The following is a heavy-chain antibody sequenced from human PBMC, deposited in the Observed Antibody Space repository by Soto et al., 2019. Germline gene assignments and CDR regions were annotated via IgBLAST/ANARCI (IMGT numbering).Heavy chain of an antibody. V-gene: IGHV3-48*01. D-gene: IGHD6-19*01. J-gene: IGHJ6*03. Sequence: PXGSLRLSCAASGFTFSSDSMTWVRQAPGKGLECVSYISSSSSTIYYADSVKGRFTISRDNAKSSLYLQMNSLRAEDKAVYYCARRAVADSYCYYYYMDVWGKGTTVTVSS. CDR2: ISSSSSTI. CDR3: ARRAVADSYCYYYYMDV. CDR1: GFTFSSDS.